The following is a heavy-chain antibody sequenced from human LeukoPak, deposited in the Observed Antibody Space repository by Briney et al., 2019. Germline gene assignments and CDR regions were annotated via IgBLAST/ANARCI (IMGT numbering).Heavy chain of an antibody. CDR1: GFTFDDYG. CDR2: INWKGNSI. D-gene: IGHD5-24*01. Sequence: GGSLRLSCAASGFTFDDYGMSWVRQAPGKRLEWVSGINWKGNSIGHADSVKGRFTISRDNAKNSLYLQMNSLRAEDTALCYCARDLGYKDYVSAFDIWGQGTMDTVSS. J-gene: IGHJ3*02. V-gene: IGHV3-20*04. CDR3: ARDLGYKDYVSAFDI.